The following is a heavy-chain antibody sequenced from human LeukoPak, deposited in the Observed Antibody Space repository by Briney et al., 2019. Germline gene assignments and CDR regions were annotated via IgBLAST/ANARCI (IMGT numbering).Heavy chain of an antibody. V-gene: IGHV4-34*01. CDR3: ARAPSYYYDSSGKVYYFDY. D-gene: IGHD3-22*01. CDR1: GGSFSGYY. CDR2: ISHSGST. Sequence: SETLSLTCAVYGGSFSGYYWSWIRQPPGKGLEWIGEISHSGSTNYNPSLESRVTISVDTSKNQFSLKLSSVTAADTAVYYCARAPSYYYDSSGKVYYFDYWGQGTLVTVSS. J-gene: IGHJ4*02.